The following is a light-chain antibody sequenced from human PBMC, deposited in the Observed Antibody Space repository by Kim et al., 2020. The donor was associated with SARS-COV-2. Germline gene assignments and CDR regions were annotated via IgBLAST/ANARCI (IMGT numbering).Light chain of an antibody. CDR1: NIGMRN. V-gene: IGLV3-21*04. CDR2: YDS. J-gene: IGLJ1*01. Sequence: AAGPTPKITCGGTNIGMRNVHGYRQKPGQAPAVVIRYDSDRPSGIPERFSASSSGNAATVTITRVEAGDEADYYCQVWASFTDHYVFGGGTKVTVL. CDR3: QVWASFTDHYV.